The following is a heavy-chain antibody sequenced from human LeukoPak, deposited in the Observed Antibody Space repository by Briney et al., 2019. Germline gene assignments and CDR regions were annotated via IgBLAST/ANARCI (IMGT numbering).Heavy chain of an antibody. J-gene: IGHJ3*02. CDR1: GFTFSSYS. V-gene: IGHV3-21*01. CDR3: AREERYCSGGSCPYDAFDI. D-gene: IGHD2-15*01. Sequence: GGSLRLSCAASGFTFSSYSMNWVGQAPGRGLEWVSSISSSSSYIYYADSVKGRFTISRDNAKNSLYLQMNSLRAEDTAVYYCAREERYCSGGSCPYDAFDIWGQGTMITVSS. CDR2: ISSSSSYI.